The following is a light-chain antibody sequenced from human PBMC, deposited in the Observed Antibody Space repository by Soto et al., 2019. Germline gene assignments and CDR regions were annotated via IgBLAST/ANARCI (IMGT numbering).Light chain of an antibody. CDR3: QQYHTYSLT. J-gene: IGKJ4*01. CDR1: QSVSSN. Sequence: EIVMTQSPATLSVSPGEGATLSCRASQSVSSNLAWYRQKPGQPPRLLIYGASTRATGIPARFSGSGSGTEFTLTISSLQPDDFATYYCQQYHTYSLTFGGGTKVDIK. CDR2: GAS. V-gene: IGKV3-15*01.